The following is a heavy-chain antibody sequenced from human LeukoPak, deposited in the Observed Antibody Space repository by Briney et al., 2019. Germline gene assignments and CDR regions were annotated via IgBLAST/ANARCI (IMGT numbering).Heavy chain of an antibody. CDR3: VRDWGYSSSLGFDY. D-gene: IGHD6-13*01. CDR2: MNPNSGNT. J-gene: IGHJ4*02. Sequence: ASVKVSCXASGYTFTSYDINWVRPASGQGLEWMGWMNPNSGNTGYARKFQGRVTITRNTSISTAYMELSSLRSEDTAVYYCVRDWGYSSSLGFDYWGQGTLVTVSS. V-gene: IGHV1-8*03. CDR1: GYTFTSYD.